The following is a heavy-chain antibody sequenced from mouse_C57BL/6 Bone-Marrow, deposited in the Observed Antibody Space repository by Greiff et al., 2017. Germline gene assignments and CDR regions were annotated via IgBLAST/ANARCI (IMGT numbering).Heavy chain of an antibody. CDR2: IWWDDDK. V-gene: IGHV8-8*01. CDR1: GFPLSTFGMG. Sequence: VTLKESGPGLLQPSKTLSLSCSSSGFPLSTFGMGVGWIRQPSGKGLEWLAHIWWDDDKYYNPALKSWLTIAKVTSKNQVFLKIAIVDTADTATYYCARIATIVTTSWFAYWGQGTLVTVSA. CDR3: ARIATIVTTSWFAY. J-gene: IGHJ3*01. D-gene: IGHD2-2*01.